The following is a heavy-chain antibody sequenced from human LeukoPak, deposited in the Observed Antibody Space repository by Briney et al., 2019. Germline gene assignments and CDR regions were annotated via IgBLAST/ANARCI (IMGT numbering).Heavy chain of an antibody. CDR3: ARDTGYSSSWYLDY. D-gene: IGHD6-13*01. CDR1: GFTFGSYA. V-gene: IGHV3-30-3*01. CDR2: ISYDGSNK. J-gene: IGHJ4*02. Sequence: GGSLRLSCAASGFTFGSYAMHWVRQAPGKGLEWVAVISYDGSNKYYADSVKGRFTISRDNSKNTLYLQMNSLRAEDTAVYYCARDTGYSSSWYLDYWGQGTLVTVSS.